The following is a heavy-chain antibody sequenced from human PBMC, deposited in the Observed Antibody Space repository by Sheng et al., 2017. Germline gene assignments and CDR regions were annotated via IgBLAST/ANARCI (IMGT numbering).Heavy chain of an antibody. CDR2: IYSGGST. CDR1: GFTVSSYY. CDR3: ARAIYSSSSGY. V-gene: IGHV3-66*02. D-gene: IGHD6-6*01. J-gene: IGHJ4*02. Sequence: EVQLVEHGGGLVQPGGSLRLSCEASGFTVSSYYMSWVRQAPGKGLEWVSIIYSGGSTYYADSVKGRFTISRDTSENTLYLQMNSLRTEDTAVYYCARAIYSSSSGYWGPGTLVTVSS.